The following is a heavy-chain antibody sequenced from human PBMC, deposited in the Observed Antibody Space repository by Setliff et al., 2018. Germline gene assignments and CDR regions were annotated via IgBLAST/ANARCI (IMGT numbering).Heavy chain of an antibody. CDR3: AKDRSSYYYGSGSYFYGMDV. D-gene: IGHD3-10*01. CDR2: IKQDGNEK. J-gene: IGHJ6*02. CDR1: GFTLSTYW. Sequence: PGGSLRLSCAASGFTLSTYWMSWVRQAPGKGLEWVANIKQDGNEKYYVDSVKGRFTISRDYSKNTLYLQMNSLRAEDTAVYYCAKDRSSYYYGSGSYFYGMDVWGQGTTVTVSS. V-gene: IGHV3-7*01.